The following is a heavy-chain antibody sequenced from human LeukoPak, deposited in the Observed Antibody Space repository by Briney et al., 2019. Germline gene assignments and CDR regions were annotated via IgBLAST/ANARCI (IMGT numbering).Heavy chain of an antibody. V-gene: IGHV3-23*01. J-gene: IGHJ4*02. CDR1: GFSFSNYA. CDR3: AKARWVSNADAVW. D-gene: IGHD1-1*01. CDR2: LRGGGET. Sequence: SGGSLRLSCVASGFSFSNYAMSWVRQAPARGPEWVSSLRGGGETFYADSVKGRFTLSRDDSRNTVYLQLNNLRVEDTAIYYCAKARWVSNADAVWWGQGTRVTVSS.